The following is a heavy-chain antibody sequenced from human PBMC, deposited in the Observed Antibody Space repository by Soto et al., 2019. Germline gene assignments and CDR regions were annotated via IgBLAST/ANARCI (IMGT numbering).Heavy chain of an antibody. CDR3: ARDADLLYAKSDYFGCDV. D-gene: IGHD3-10*01. CDR2: INPSRVSA. V-gene: IGHV1-2*02. CDR1: GFTFTAYP. Sequence: QVQLVQSGAEVKETGASVKVSCKTSGFTFTAYPLHWVRQPPGQGLEWMGFINPSRVSAQYSQKFQGRVTMTSDTSLTTAYMEVNGLKSDDTALYFCARDADLLYAKSDYFGCDVWGQGAMGTVAS. J-gene: IGHJ6*02.